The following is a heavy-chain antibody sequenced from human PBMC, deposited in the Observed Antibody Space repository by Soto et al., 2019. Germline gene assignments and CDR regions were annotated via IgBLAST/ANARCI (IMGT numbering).Heavy chain of an antibody. CDR2: IIPIFGTA. V-gene: IGHV1-69*13. D-gene: IGHD2-2*02. J-gene: IGHJ4*02. CDR1: GGTFSSYA. Sequence: SVKVSCKASGGTFSSYAISWVRQAPGQGLEWMGGIIPIFGTANYAQKSQGRVTITADESTSTAYMELSSLRSEDTAVYNCASPYCSSTSCYSGSQFDYWGQGTLVTVSS. CDR3: ASPYCSSTSCYSGSQFDY.